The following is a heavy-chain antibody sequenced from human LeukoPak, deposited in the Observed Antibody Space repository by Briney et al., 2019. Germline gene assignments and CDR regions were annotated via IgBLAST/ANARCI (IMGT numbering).Heavy chain of an antibody. CDR2: IIPIFGTA. CDR3: ARGPIVATIKPRYYFDY. D-gene: IGHD5-12*01. Sequence: SVKVSCMASGGTFSSYATSWVRQAPGQGLEWMGGIIPIFGTANYAQKFQGRVTITADKSTSTAYMELSSLRSEDTAVYYCARGPIVATIKPRYYFDYWGQGTLVTVSS. CDR1: GGTFSSYA. V-gene: IGHV1-69*06. J-gene: IGHJ4*02.